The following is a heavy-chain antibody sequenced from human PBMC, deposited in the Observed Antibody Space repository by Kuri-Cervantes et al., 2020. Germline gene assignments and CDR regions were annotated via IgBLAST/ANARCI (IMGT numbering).Heavy chain of an antibody. Sequence: GGSLRLSCAASGFTFSSYDMHWVRQATGKGLEWVSSISSSSSYIYYADSVKGRFTISRDNAKNSLYLQMNSLRAEDTAVYYCARRSVPDPWGQGTLVTVSS. V-gene: IGHV3-21*01. CDR2: ISSSSSYI. CDR1: GFTFSSYD. J-gene: IGHJ5*02. CDR3: ARRSVPDP.